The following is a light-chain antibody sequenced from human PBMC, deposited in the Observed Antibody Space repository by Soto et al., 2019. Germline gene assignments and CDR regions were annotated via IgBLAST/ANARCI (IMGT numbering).Light chain of an antibody. Sequence: QTVLSQPASMTGSPGPSITISYTRTSSDIRRYIFVSVYHPPPAKATNLIISEATKRPSGFSYRCSGSKSGNTASLTISRLQAEDEAYYYCTSYTITSPYVFGTGTKVTVL. CDR2: EAT. CDR1: SSDIRRYIF. CDR3: TSYTITSPYV. J-gene: IGLJ1*01. V-gene: IGLV2-14*01.